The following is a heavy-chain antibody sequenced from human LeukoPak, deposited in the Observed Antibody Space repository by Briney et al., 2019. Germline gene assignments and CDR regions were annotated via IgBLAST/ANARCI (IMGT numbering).Heavy chain of an antibody. V-gene: IGHV3-23*01. CDR1: GFTFSSYG. D-gene: IGHD5-18*01. Sequence: GGSLRLSCAASGFTFSSYGMSWVRQAPEKGLQWVSAISGGGVSTYYADSVKGRFTISRDNSKNTLYLQMNSLRAEDTAVYYCAKDTGIQLWLLIDYWGQGTLVTVSS. J-gene: IGHJ4*02. CDR3: AKDTGIQLWLLIDY. CDR2: ISGGGVST.